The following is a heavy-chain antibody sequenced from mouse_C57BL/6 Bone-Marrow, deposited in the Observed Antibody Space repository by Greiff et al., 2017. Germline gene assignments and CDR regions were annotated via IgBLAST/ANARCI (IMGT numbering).Heavy chain of an antibody. D-gene: IGHD3-1*01. CDR3: TSVSWFAY. CDR1: GFNIKDDY. V-gene: IGHV14-4*01. Sequence: VHVKQSGAELVRPGASVKLSCTASGFNIKDDYMHWVKQRPEQGLEWIGWIDPENGDTEYASKFQGKATITADTSSNTAYLQLSSLTSEYTAVYYCTSVSWFAYWGQGTLVTVSA. J-gene: IGHJ3*01. CDR2: IDPENGDT.